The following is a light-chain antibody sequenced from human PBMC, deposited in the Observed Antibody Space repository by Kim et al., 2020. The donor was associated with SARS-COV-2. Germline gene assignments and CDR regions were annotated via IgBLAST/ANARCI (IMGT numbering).Light chain of an antibody. V-gene: IGKV3-15*01. CDR1: QSVSDN. Sequence: EIVMTQSPATLSVSPGERATLSCRASQSVSDNLAWYQQKPGQAPRLLIYGASTRATGIPARSSGSGSGTDFTLTIGSLQSEDFAVYYCQQYNNWPPFTFGQGTKLEI. CDR2: GAS. J-gene: IGKJ2*01. CDR3: QQYNNWPPFT.